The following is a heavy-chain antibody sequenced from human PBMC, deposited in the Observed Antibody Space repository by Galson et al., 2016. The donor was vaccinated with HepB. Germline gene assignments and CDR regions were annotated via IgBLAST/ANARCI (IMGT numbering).Heavy chain of an antibody. CDR2: IYYSGST. CDR3: ARHEVETPTYWYFDL. Sequence: SETLSLTCTVSGGSISSSSYYWGWIRQPPGKGLEWIGTIYYSGSTFYSPSLRGRVTMSVDTSKNQVSLKLNSVTAADTAMYYCARHEVETPTYWYFDLWGRGTLVTVSS. V-gene: IGHV4-39*01. J-gene: IGHJ2*01. D-gene: IGHD5-24*01. CDR1: GGSISSSSYY.